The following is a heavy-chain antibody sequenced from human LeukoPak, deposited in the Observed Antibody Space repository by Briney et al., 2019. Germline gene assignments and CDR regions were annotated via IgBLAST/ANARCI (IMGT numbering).Heavy chain of an antibody. CDR3: ARRVSSSGWFDP. D-gene: IGHD6-6*01. Sequence: GESLEISCKGSGYSFTSYWIGWVRQMPGKGLEWMGIIYPGDSYTNYSPSFQGHVTISADKSISTAYLQWSSLKASDTAMYYCARRVSSSGWFDPWGQGTLVTVSS. CDR1: GYSFTSYW. V-gene: IGHV5-51*01. J-gene: IGHJ5*02. CDR2: IYPGDSYT.